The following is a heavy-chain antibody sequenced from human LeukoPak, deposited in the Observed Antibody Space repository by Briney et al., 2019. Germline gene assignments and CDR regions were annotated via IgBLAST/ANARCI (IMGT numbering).Heavy chain of an antibody. CDR3: ARGDSYVQIDY. V-gene: IGHV4-39*01. D-gene: IGHD2-21*02. CDR2: MYYSGST. Sequence: SETLSLTCSVSGGSISSRSYYWGWIRQPPGKGLEWIGSMYYSGSTNYSPSLKSRVTISVDTSKNQFSLKLSSVTAADTAVYYCARGDSYVQIDYWGQGTLVTVSS. J-gene: IGHJ4*02. CDR1: GGSISSRSYY.